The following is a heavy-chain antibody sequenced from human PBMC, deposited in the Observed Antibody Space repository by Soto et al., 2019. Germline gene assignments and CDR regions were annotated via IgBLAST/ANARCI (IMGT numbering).Heavy chain of an antibody. CDR3: AAGYTTGPDAFDI. V-gene: IGHV5-51*01. D-gene: IGHD6-13*01. Sequence: GESLKISCKGSGYNFANYWIGWVRQMPGKGLEWMGMIFPGDSDTKNSPSLQGQITMSVDKSDSSAYLQWRSLKASDTAMYYCAAGYTTGPDAFDIWGQGTMVTGSS. J-gene: IGHJ3*02. CDR1: GYNFANYW. CDR2: IFPGDSDT.